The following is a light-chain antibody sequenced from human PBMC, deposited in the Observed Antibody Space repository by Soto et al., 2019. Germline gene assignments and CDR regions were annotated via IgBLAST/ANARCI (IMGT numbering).Light chain of an antibody. V-gene: IGLV2-14*01. CDR1: SSDVGGYNY. CDR2: DVS. CDR3: SSYTSSSTPYV. J-gene: IGLJ1*01. Sequence: ALTQPASVSGSPGQSITISCTGTSSDVGGYNYVSWYQQHPGKAPKLMIFDVSNRPSGVSNRFSGSKSGNTASLTISGLQAEDEADYYCSSYTSSSTPYVFGTGTKVTVL.